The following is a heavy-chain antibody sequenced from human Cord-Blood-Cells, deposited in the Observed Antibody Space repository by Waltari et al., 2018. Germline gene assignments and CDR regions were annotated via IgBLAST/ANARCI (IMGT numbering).Heavy chain of an antibody. Sequence: QLQLQESGPGLVKPSETLSLTCTVSGGSISSSSYYWGWIRQPPGKGLVWIGSTYYSGSTNYIPSIMSRVTISVDASKNQFSLKLSSVTAADTAVYYCAKISGSGWYFDYWGQGTLVTVSS. V-gene: IGHV4-39*01. CDR1: GGSISSSSYY. D-gene: IGHD6-19*01. CDR3: AKISGSGWYFDY. CDR2: TYYSGST. J-gene: IGHJ4*02.